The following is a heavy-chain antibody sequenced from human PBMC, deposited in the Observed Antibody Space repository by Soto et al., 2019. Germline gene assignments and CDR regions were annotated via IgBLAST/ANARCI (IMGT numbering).Heavy chain of an antibody. CDR2: IVVGSGNT. Sequence: SVKVSCKASGFTFTSSAVQWVRQARGQRLEWIGWIVVGSGNTSYAQKFQERVTITRDMSTSTAYMELSSLRSEDTAVYYCAAPLYYDFWSGPYGMDVRGQGTTVTVSS. V-gene: IGHV1-58*01. D-gene: IGHD3-3*01. CDR1: GFTFTSSA. CDR3: AAPLYYDFWSGPYGMDV. J-gene: IGHJ6*02.